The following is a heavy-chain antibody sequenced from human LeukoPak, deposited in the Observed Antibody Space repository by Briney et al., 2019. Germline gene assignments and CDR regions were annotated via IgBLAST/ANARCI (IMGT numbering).Heavy chain of an antibody. CDR2: ISWNSGSI. V-gene: IGHV3-9*01. CDR3: AKDTYYYGSGSYPPNYYYYGMDV. Sequence: GRSLRLSCAASGFTFDDYAMHWVRQAPGKGLEWVSGISWNSGSIGYADSVKGRFTISRDNAKNSLYLQMNSLRAEDTALYYCAKDTYYYGSGSYPPNYYYYGMDVWGQGTTVTVSS. CDR1: GFTFDDYA. D-gene: IGHD3-10*01. J-gene: IGHJ6*02.